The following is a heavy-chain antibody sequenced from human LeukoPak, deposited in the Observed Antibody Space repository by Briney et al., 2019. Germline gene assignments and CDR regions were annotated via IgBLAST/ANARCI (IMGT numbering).Heavy chain of an antibody. Sequence: GASVTVSFRASGYTFTVYYMHWVRQAPGQGREWMGWINPNSGGTNYAQKFQGRVTMTRDTSISTAYMELSRLRSDDTAVYYCARGTYVDDAFDIWGQGTMVTVSS. J-gene: IGHJ3*02. D-gene: IGHD1-1*01. V-gene: IGHV1-2*02. CDR3: ARGTYVDDAFDI. CDR2: INPNSGGT. CDR1: GYTFTVYY.